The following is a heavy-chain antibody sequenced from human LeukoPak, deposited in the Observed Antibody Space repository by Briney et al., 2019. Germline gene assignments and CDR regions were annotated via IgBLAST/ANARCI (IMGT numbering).Heavy chain of an antibody. J-gene: IGHJ4*02. V-gene: IGHV1-46*01. CDR3: AREGVPAACFDY. D-gene: IGHD2-2*01. CDR2: INPSGGST. CDR1: GGTFSSYA. Sequence: GASVKVSCKASGGTFSSYAISWVRQAPGQGLEWMGIINPSGGSTSYAQKFQGRVTMTRDTSTSTVYMELSSLRSEDTAVYYCAREGVPAACFDYWGQGTLVTVSS.